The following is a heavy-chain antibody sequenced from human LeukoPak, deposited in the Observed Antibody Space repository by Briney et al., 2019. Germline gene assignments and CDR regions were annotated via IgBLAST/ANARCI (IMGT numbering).Heavy chain of an antibody. CDR2: IYPGDSDT. CDR1: GYIFTTYW. J-gene: IGHJ4*02. CDR3: ARHGGSYDYDS. D-gene: IGHD5-12*01. Sequence: GESLKISCKGSGYIFTTYWIAWVRQMPGKGLEWMGLIYPGDSDTRYSPSFQGQVTISADKSISTAYLQWSSLGASDTAMYYCARHGGSYDYDSWGQGTLVTVYS. V-gene: IGHV5-51*01.